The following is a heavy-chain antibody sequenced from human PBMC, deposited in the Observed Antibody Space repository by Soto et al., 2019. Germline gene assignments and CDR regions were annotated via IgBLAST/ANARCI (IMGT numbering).Heavy chain of an antibody. CDR3: AKQQMGVIRALDY. J-gene: IGHJ4*02. D-gene: IGHD1-26*01. V-gene: IGHV3-23*01. Sequence: GGSLKLSCAASGFTFSNYAMSWIRQAPGKGHEWVSTIRETGNTYYADSVRGRFATSRDNSENTLYLQMSSLRAEDTAVYYCAKQQMGVIRALDYWGQGTLVTVSS. CDR2: IRETGNT. CDR1: GFTFSNYA.